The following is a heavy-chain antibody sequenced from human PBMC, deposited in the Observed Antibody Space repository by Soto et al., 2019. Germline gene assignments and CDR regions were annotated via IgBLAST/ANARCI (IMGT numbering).Heavy chain of an antibody. Sequence: QVQLVQSGAEVKKPGSSVKVSCKASGGTFSSYAISWVRQAPGQGLEWMGGIIPIFGTANYAQKFQGRVTXXAXEXXSTAYMELSSLRSEDTAVYYCANTDSGSYYGKFDYWGQGTLVTVSS. J-gene: IGHJ4*02. CDR3: ANTDSGSYYGKFDY. V-gene: IGHV1-69*12. D-gene: IGHD1-26*01. CDR2: IIPIFGTA. CDR1: GGTFSSYA.